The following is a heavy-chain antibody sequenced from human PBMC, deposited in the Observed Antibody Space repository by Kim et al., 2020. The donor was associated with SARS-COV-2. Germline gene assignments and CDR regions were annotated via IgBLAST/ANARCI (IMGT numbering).Heavy chain of an antibody. Sequence: GGSLRLSCAASGFTFSSYAMSWVRQAPGKGLEWVSAISGSGGSTYYADSVKGRFTISRDNSKNTLYLQMNSLRAEDTAVYYCAKFSDYGGNPGYFQYWGHGTLVTVSS. CDR1: GFTFSSYA. D-gene: IGHD4-17*01. J-gene: IGHJ1*01. V-gene: IGHV3-23*01. CDR2: ISGSGGST. CDR3: AKFSDYGGNPGYFQY.